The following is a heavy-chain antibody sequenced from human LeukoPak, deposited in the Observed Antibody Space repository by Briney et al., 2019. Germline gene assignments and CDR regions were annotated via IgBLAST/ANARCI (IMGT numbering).Heavy chain of an antibody. D-gene: IGHD5-18*01. J-gene: IGHJ4*02. CDR2: INWNGGST. CDR3: ARDLTPSSSYGSFDY. Sequence: RGSLRPTCALSTFSFDDFGMSWVRQAPGKGMGWVSGINWNGGSTGYADSVKGRFTISRDNAKNSLYLQMNSLRAEDTALYYCARDLTPSSSYGSFDYWGQGTLVTVSS. V-gene: IGHV3-20*04. CDR1: TFSFDDFG.